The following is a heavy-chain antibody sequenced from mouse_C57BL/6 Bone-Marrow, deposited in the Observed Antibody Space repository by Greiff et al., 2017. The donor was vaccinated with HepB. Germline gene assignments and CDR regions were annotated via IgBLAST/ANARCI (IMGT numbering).Heavy chain of an antibody. CDR2: IYPRSGNT. D-gene: IGHD1-1*01. Sequence: QVQLQQSGAELARPGASVKLSCKASGYTFTSYGISWVKQRTGQGLEWIGEIYPRSGNTYYNEKFKGKATLTADKSSSTAYMELRSLTSEDSAVYFCAIYYYGSPFAYWGQGTLVTVSA. J-gene: IGHJ3*01. CDR1: GYTFTSYG. V-gene: IGHV1-81*01. CDR3: AIYYYGSPFAY.